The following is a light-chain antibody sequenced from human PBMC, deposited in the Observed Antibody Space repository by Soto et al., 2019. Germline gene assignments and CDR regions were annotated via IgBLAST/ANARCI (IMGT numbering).Light chain of an antibody. CDR2: STN. Sequence: QSVLAQPPSVCDVPGLGFTISCSGSNSNIFSNYVYWYQQLPGAAPKLLICSTNRRSSGVLGRFSAFQSGTSASLAISALRLEDEDDYYCAACEDTLSCFYVFGNGTTVT. V-gene: IGLV1-47*02. CDR1: NSNIFSNY. J-gene: IGLJ1*01. CDR3: AACEDTLSCFYV.